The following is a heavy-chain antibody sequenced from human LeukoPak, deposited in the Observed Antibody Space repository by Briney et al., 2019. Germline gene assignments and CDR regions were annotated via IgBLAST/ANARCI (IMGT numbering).Heavy chain of an antibody. Sequence: PGGSLRLSCAASGFTFSSYTMNWVRQALGQGLEWVSTISDPHSGSETHYADCVQGRFTISRDDSQNMVYLQMNSLRADDTAVYYCARDRKWLCTFDLWGQGTLLSLSS. CDR2: ISDPHSGSET. V-gene: IGHV3-23*01. CDR1: GFTFSSYT. J-gene: IGHJ4*02. CDR3: ARDRKWLCTFDL. D-gene: IGHD6-19*01.